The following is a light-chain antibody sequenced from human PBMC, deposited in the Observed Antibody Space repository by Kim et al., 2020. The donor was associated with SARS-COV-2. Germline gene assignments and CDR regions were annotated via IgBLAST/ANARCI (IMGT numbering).Light chain of an antibody. CDR2: YDS. V-gene: IGLV3-21*04. CDR1: NIGSKS. CDR3: QVWDSSSDHRV. Sequence: SYELTQPPSVSVSPGQTARITCGGNNIGSKSVHWYQQKPGQAPVLVIYYDSDRPSGIPERFSGSNSGNTATLTISRVQAGDEADYYCQVWDSSSDHRVFGTGTKLTVL. J-gene: IGLJ1*01.